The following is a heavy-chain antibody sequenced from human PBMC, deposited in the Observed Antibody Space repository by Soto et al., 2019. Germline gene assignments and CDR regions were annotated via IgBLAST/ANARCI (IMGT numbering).Heavy chain of an antibody. CDR3: ARDQEDSSSWYRYYYYGMDV. J-gene: IGHJ6*02. D-gene: IGHD6-13*01. V-gene: IGHV6-1*01. CDR1: GDSVSSNSAA. CDR2: TYYRSKWYN. Sequence: RSQTLSLTCSISGDSVSSNSAAWNWIRQSPSRGLEWLGRTYYRSKWYNDYAVSVKSRITINPDTSKNQFSLQLNSVTPEDTAVYYCARDQEDSSSWYRYYYYGMDVWGQGTTVTVSS.